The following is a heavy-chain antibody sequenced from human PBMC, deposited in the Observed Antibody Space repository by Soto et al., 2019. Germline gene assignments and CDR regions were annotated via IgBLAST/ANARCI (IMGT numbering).Heavy chain of an antibody. J-gene: IGHJ6*02. V-gene: IGHV3-7*05. CDR1: GFTFSSYW. Sequence: GGSLRLSCAASGFTFSSYWMSWVRQAPGKGLEWVANIKQDGSEKYYVDSVKGRFTISRDNAKNSLYLQMNSLRAEDTAVYHCARADTAMADYYYGMDVWGQGTTVTVSS. CDR3: ARADTAMADYYYGMDV. D-gene: IGHD5-18*01. CDR2: IKQDGSEK.